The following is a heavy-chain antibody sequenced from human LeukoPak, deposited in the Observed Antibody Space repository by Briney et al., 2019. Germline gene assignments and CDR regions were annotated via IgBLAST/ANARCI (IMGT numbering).Heavy chain of an antibody. J-gene: IGHJ4*02. CDR1: GGSLSSYY. V-gene: IGHV4-59*01. CDR2: IYYSGST. CDR3: ARGWSDNWNDGSLYDY. D-gene: IGHD1-20*01. Sequence: SETLSPTCTVSGGSLSSYYWSWLRQPPGKGLEWLGYIYYSGSTNYNPSLKSRVTISVDTSKNQFSLKLSSVTAADTAVYYCARGWSDNWNDGSLYDYWGQGTLVTVSS.